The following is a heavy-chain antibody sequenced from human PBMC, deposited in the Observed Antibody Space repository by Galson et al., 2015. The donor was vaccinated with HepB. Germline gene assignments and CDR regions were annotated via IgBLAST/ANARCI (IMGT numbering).Heavy chain of an antibody. D-gene: IGHD5-24*01. CDR3: ALSRDGYNWGY. V-gene: IGHV1-18*04. CDR1: GYTFTSYG. J-gene: IGHJ4*02. Sequence: SVKVSCKASGYTFTSYGISWVRQAPGQGLEWMGWISGYNGNTNYAHKLQGRVTMTTDTSTSTAYMELRSLRSDDTAVYYCALSRDGYNWGYWGQGTLVTVSS. CDR2: ISGYNGNT.